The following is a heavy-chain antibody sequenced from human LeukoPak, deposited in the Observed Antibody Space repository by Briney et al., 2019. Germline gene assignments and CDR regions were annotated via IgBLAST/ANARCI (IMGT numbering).Heavy chain of an antibody. CDR3: ARVRTELVLFDY. V-gene: IGHV4-59*01. CDR1: GGSISSYY. J-gene: IGHJ4*02. D-gene: IGHD3-10*01. Sequence: SETLSLTCTVSGGSISSYYWSWIRQPPGKGLKWIGYIYYSGSTNYNPSLKSRVTISVDTSKNQFSLKLSSVTAADTAVYYCARVRTELVLFDYWGQGTLVTVSS. CDR2: IYYSGST.